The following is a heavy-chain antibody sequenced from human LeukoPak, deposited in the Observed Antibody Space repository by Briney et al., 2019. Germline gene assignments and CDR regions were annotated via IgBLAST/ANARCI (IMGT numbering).Heavy chain of an antibody. CDR2: IKQDGSDR. CDR3: VRNLAVAGTCFDS. CDR1: GFTFRNYW. Sequence: PGGSLRLSCAASGFTFRNYWMSWVRQAPGTGLEWVANIKQDGSDRNYVASVRGRFTISRDNAESSLYLQMNSLRAEDTAVYYCVRNLAVAGTCFDSWGQGTLVTVFS. J-gene: IGHJ4*02. D-gene: IGHD6-19*01. V-gene: IGHV3-7*03.